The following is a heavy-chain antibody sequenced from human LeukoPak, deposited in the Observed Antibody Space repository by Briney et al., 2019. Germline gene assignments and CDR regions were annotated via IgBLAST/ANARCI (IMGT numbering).Heavy chain of an antibody. V-gene: IGHV4-39*07. CDR2: INHSGST. D-gene: IGHD3-10*01. Sequence: SETLSLTCTVSGGSISSSSYYWGWIRQPPGKGLEWIGEINHSGSTNYNPSLKSRVTISVDTSKNQFSLKLSSVTAADTAVYYCARPTLYYGSGSYYRPPDAFDIWGQGTMVTVSS. CDR1: GGSISSSSYY. J-gene: IGHJ3*02. CDR3: ARPTLYYGSGSYYRPPDAFDI.